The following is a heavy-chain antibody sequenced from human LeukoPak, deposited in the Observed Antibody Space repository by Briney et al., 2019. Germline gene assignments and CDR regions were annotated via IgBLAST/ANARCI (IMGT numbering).Heavy chain of an antibody. Sequence: TGGSLRLSCAASGFTFSSFSMNWVRQAPGKGLEWVSYISSSSTIKYADSVKGRFTLSRDNAKNSLYLQMSSLRAEDTAVYYCARGGVYCAGDCVDYWGQGTLVTVSS. J-gene: IGHJ4*02. CDR1: GFTFSSFS. CDR3: ARGGVYCAGDCVDY. CDR2: ISSSSTI. V-gene: IGHV3-48*01. D-gene: IGHD2-21*02.